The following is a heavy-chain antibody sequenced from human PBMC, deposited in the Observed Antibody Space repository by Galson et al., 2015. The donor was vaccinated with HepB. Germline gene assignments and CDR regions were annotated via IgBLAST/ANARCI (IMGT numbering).Heavy chain of an antibody. CDR1: GFAFSSYG. Sequence: SLRLSCAASGFAFSSYGMHWVRQAPGKGLEWVAVIWYDRSNKYYADSVKGRFTISRDNSKNTLYLQMNSLRAEDTAVYYCARVAGSGYYYYYMDVWGKGTTVTVSS. D-gene: IGHD6-25*01. CDR2: IWYDRSNK. J-gene: IGHJ6*03. CDR3: ARVAGSGYYYYYMDV. V-gene: IGHV3-33*01.